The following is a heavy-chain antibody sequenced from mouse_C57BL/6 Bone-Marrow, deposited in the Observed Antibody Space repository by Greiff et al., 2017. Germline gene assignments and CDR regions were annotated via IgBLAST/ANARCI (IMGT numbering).Heavy chain of an antibody. Sequence: VKLQESGAELARPGASVKLSCKASGYTFTSYGISWVKQRTGQGLEWIGEIYPRSGNTYYNEKFKGKATLTADKSSSTAYMELRSLTSEDSAVYFCARGRLRFFDYWGQGTTLTVSS. CDR1: GYTFTSYG. J-gene: IGHJ2*01. CDR2: IYPRSGNT. D-gene: IGHD1-1*01. V-gene: IGHV1-81*01. CDR3: ARGRLRFFDY.